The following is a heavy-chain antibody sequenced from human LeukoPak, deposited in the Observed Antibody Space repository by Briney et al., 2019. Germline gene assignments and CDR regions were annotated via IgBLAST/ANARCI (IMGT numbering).Heavy chain of an antibody. Sequence: PGGSLRLSCAASGFTFSSYAMSWVRQAPGRGLEWVSAICKSGGSTFYADSVRGRFTISRDNSKNTLYLQMNSLRAEDTAVYYCAKAWESGYDYYYYMDVWGKGTTVTVSS. J-gene: IGHJ6*03. CDR1: GFTFSSYA. V-gene: IGHV3-23*01. D-gene: IGHD5-12*01. CDR2: ICKSGGST. CDR3: AKAWESGYDYYYYMDV.